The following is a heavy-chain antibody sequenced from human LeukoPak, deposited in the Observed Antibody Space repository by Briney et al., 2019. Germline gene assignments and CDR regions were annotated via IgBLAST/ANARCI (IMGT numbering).Heavy chain of an antibody. CDR3: VTESHSTVAALGIQ. Sequence: ASVKVSRKTSRYIFNNYYIHWVRQAPGQGLEWLGIINPSAGSTTNARKFQGRSTITRDTSTGTVYMEMSNLRSEATAMYYCVTESHSTVAALGIQWGQGTLVTVSS. CDR1: RYIFNNYY. J-gene: IGHJ4*02. V-gene: IGHV1-46*02. D-gene: IGHD4-23*01. CDR2: INPSAGST.